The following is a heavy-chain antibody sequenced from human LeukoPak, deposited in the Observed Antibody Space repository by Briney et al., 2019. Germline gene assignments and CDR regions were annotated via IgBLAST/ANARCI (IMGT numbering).Heavy chain of an antibody. D-gene: IGHD5-24*01. CDR3: ARDSSDAYNPEPGY. V-gene: IGHV3-48*02. CDR1: GFTFRSYS. CDR2: ISGMSSTI. J-gene: IGHJ4*02. Sequence: GGPLRLSCAASGFTFRSYSMNWVRQAPGKGLEGVSFISGMSSTIYYADSVKGRFTISRDNAKNSVYLQMNSLRDEDTAVYYCARDSSDAYNPEPGYWGQGTLVTVSS.